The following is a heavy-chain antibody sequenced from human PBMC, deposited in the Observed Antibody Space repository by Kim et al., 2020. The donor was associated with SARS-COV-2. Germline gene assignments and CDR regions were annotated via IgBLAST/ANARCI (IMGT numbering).Heavy chain of an antibody. D-gene: IGHD7-27*01. J-gene: IGHJ4*01. CDR1: GFTFSSYA. CDR3: VTIWGGDYFHY. CDR2: IFSGGGTT. V-gene: IGHV3-23*03. Sequence: GGSLRLSCAASGFTFSSYAMSWVRQAPGKGLEWVSFIFSGGGTTYYADSVKGRFTISTDNSKNTLFLQMNSLRAEDTAVYYCVTIWGGDYFHYWGQGTLVTVSS.